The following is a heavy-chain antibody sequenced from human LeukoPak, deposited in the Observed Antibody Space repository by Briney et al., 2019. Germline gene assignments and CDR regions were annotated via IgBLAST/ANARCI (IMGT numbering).Heavy chain of an antibody. CDR2: ISSSGSTI. V-gene: IGHV3-48*03. CDR1: GFTFSSYE. J-gene: IGHJ4*02. Sequence: GGSLRLSCAVSGFTFSSYEMNWVRQAPGKGLEWVSYISSSGSTIYYADSVKSRFTIPRDNAKSSLFLQMNSLRAEDTAVYYCARDLSTYCGGDCYGIFDYWGQGTLVTVSS. D-gene: IGHD2-21*02. CDR3: ARDLSTYCGGDCYGIFDY.